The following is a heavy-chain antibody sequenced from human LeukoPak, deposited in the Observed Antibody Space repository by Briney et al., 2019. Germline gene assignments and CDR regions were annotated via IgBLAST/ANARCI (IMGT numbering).Heavy chain of an antibody. CDR3: AKDRGGGSQLGDAFDV. D-gene: IGHD2-15*01. CDR2: ISYSSATI. Sequence: GGSLRLSCAASGLTFDEYAMHWVRQAPGKGLEWVSGISYSSATIGYVDSVKGRFIISRDNAKNSLYLQMNSLGAEDTALYFCAKDRGGGSQLGDAFDVWGQGTMVSVSS. CDR1: GLTFDEYA. V-gene: IGHV3-9*01. J-gene: IGHJ3*01.